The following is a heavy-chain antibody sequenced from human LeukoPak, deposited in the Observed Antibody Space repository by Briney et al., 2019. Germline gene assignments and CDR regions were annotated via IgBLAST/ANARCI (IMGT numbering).Heavy chain of an antibody. CDR3: XXGGTAVIAPYAFDI. Sequence: SETLSLTCTVXGXXXXSYYWXXXXXPPGKGLEWIGYIYYSGSTXCNPSVKSRVAMSVDTSKKQFSLKLSSLTAADTAVYYCXXGGTAVIAPYAFDIWXQGTMVTVSS. J-gene: IGHJ3*02. CDR2: IYYSGST. D-gene: IGHD4-23*01. CDR1: GXXXXSYY. V-gene: IGHV4-59*01.